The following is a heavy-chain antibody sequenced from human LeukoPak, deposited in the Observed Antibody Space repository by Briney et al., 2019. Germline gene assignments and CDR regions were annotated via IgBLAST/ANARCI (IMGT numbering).Heavy chain of an antibody. CDR2: IYHSGST. J-gene: IGHJ4*02. D-gene: IGHD6-19*01. CDR3: AQAGTSGIAY. CDR1: GYSICSGYY. Sequence: SETLSLTCAVYGYSICSGYYWGWIRQPPGNGLEWIGSIYHSGSTYYNPSLKSRVTITPDTSKNQFSLQLTSVAPADTAVYYCAQAGTSGIAYWGQGTLVTVSS. V-gene: IGHV4-38-2*01.